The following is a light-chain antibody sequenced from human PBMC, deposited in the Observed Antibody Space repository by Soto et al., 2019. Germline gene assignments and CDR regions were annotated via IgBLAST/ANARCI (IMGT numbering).Light chain of an antibody. CDR1: QSISKW. CDR3: QHYNSYSWA. V-gene: IGKV1-5*03. J-gene: IGKJ1*01. Sequence: DIQMTQSPSTLSASVEDRVTITCRASQSISKWWAWYQQKPGKAPKLLIYKASTLESGVPSRFSGSGSGTEFTLTISSLQPDDFAIYYCQHYNSYSWAFGQGTKVEIK. CDR2: KAS.